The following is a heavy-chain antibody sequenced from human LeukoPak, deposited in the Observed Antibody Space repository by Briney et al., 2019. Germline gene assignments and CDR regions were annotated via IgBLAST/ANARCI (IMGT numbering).Heavy chain of an antibody. Sequence: GASVKDSCKASGGTFIRYAISWVRQAPGQQLEWMGGIIPILGTANYAQKFQGRVTITPDESTSTHYMELSDLRSQSTPGCYCVRGVDIVTGLNPCYGERWGHGTLVTVSS. CDR1: GGTFIRYA. CDR2: IIPILGTA. D-gene: IGHD3-9*01. J-gene: IGHJ4*01. V-gene: IGHV1-69*13. CDR3: VRGVDIVTGLNPCYGER.